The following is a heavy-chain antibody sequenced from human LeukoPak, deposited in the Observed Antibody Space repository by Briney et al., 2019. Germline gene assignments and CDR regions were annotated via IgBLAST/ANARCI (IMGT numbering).Heavy chain of an antibody. J-gene: IGHJ4*02. CDR2: ISSSSSSYI. CDR1: GFTFSSYN. Sequence: PGGSLRLSCAASGFTFSSYNMNWVRQAPGKGLEWVSSISSSSSSYIYYADSVKGRFTISRDNSKNTVYLRMNSLRAEDTAVYYCARALGYCTNGLCYGGSLPPNFDYWGQGTLVTVSS. CDR3: ARALGYCTNGLCYGGSLPPNFDY. V-gene: IGHV3-21*01. D-gene: IGHD2-8*01.